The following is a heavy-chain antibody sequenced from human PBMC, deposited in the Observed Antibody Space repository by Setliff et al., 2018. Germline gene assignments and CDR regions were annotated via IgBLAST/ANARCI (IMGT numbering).Heavy chain of an antibody. V-gene: IGHV1-8*03. J-gene: IGHJ4*02. Sequence: ASVKVSCKASGGTFSSYAISWVRQASGQGLEWMGWMNPNSGNTGYAQKFQGRVTITRNTSISTAYMELSSLRSEDTAVYYCARGGTLVDYWGQGTLVTVSS. CDR1: GGTFSSYA. CDR2: MNPNSGNT. CDR3: ARGGTLVDY. D-gene: IGHD2-15*01.